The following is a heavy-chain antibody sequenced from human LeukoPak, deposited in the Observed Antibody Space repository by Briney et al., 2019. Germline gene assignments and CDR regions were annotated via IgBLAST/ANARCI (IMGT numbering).Heavy chain of an antibody. V-gene: IGHV3-7*01. CDR2: MKRGGSEK. Sequence: GGSLRLACSASGFTLRSAWVGSVRQARGRGLGMLPNMKRGGSEKYYVDSVMGRFSISRDNSKNLLYLQKISMRAEDTAVYYCARDTYCGSTSCYLDYWGQGTLVTVSS. CDR3: ARDTYCGSTSCYLDY. J-gene: IGHJ4*02. D-gene: IGHD2-2*01. CDR1: GFTLRSAW.